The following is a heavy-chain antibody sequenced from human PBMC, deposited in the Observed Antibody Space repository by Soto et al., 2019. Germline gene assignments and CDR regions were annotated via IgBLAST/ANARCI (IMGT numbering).Heavy chain of an antibody. Sequence: SETLSLTCTVSGGSISSSSYYWGWIRQPPGKGLEWIGSIYYSGGTYYNPSLKSRVTISVDTSKNQFSLKLSSVTAADTAVYYCACSSSSGGMDVWGQGTTVTVSS. J-gene: IGHJ6*02. V-gene: IGHV4-39*01. D-gene: IGHD6-6*01. CDR1: GGSISSSSYY. CDR3: ACSSSSGGMDV. CDR2: IYYSGGT.